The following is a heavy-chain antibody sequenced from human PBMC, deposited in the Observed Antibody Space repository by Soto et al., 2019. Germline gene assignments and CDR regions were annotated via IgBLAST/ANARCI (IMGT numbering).Heavy chain of an antibody. Sequence: QVQLVQSGDEVKKPGSSMKVSCKTSGGTFSNYYISWVRQAPGQGLEWMGDIIPMFDTPKYAQKFQGRVTITADESTSAAYMELSSLRAEDTAVYYCARGYSAGYFDYWGQGTLITVSS. CDR3: ARGYSAGYFDY. J-gene: IGHJ4*02. D-gene: IGHD6-25*01. CDR1: GGTFSNYY. V-gene: IGHV1-69*01. CDR2: IIPMFDTP.